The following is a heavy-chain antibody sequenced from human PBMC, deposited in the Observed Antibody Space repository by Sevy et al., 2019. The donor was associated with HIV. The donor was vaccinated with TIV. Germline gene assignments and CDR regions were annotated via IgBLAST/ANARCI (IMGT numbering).Heavy chain of an antibody. CDR2: IHYNGHI. Sequence: SETLSLTCTVSGGSITSLYWNWIRQPPGKGLEWIGTIHYNGHINYNPSLKSRVTLSLVTSKNQFSLRLSSVTAADTAMYYCAGENAWGRGYSWGQGTLVTVSS. D-gene: IGHD1-26*01. J-gene: IGHJ4*02. V-gene: IGHV4-59*08. CDR3: AGENAWGRGYS. CDR1: GGSITSLY.